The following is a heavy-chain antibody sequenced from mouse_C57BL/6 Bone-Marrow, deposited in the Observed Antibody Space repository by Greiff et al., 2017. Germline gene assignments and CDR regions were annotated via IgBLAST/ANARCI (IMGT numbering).Heavy chain of an antibody. CDR2: IDPSDSET. CDR3: ATTIYYYGSSLFDY. V-gene: IGHV1-52*01. CDR1: GYTFTSYW. J-gene: IGHJ2*01. D-gene: IGHD1-1*01. Sequence: VQLQQPGAELVRPGSSVKLSCKASGYTFTSYWMHWVKQRPIQGLEWIGNIDPSDSETHYNQKFKDKATLTVDKSSSKAYMQLSSLTSEDSAVYYCATTIYYYGSSLFDYWGQGTTLTVSS.